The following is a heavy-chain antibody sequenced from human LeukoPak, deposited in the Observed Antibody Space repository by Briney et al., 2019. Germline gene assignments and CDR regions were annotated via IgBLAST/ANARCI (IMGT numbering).Heavy chain of an antibody. Sequence: GESLKISCKGSGYSFTSYWIGWVRQMPGKGLEWMGIIYPGDSDTRYSPSFQGQVTISADKSISTAYLQWSSLKASDTAMYYCARIGPYDSSGYYPPYFDHWGQGTLVTVSS. V-gene: IGHV5-51*01. CDR2: IYPGDSDT. J-gene: IGHJ4*02. CDR1: GYSFTSYW. CDR3: ARIGPYDSSGYYPPYFDH. D-gene: IGHD3-22*01.